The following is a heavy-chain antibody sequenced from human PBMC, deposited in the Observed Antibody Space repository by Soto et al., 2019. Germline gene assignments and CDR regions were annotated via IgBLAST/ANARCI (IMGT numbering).Heavy chain of an antibody. J-gene: IGHJ6*03. CDR3: SKDNSNYPYYYYCYRDV. CDR2: ISGSGGST. Sequence: HPNAASECTSINHAVRRVSKKPGKGLEWVSAISGSGGSTYYADSVKGRFTISRDNSKNTLYLQMNSLRAEDTAVYYWSKDNSNYPYYYYCYRDVWGKGTTVTVS. D-gene: IGHD4-4*01. CDR1: ECTSINHA. V-gene: IGHV3-23*01.